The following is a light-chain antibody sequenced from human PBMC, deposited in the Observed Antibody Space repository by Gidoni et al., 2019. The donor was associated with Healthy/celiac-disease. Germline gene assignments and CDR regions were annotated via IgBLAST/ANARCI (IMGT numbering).Light chain of an antibody. V-gene: IGKV1-8*01. CDR1: QGISSY. CDR3: QQYYSYPRT. CDR2: AAS. J-gene: IGKJ1*01. Sequence: IRMTQSPSSLSASTGDRVTITCRASQGISSYLAWYQQKPGKAPKLLIYAASTLKSGVPSRFSGSGSGTDVTLTISCLQSVDFSTYYCQQYYSYPRTFGQXTKVEIK.